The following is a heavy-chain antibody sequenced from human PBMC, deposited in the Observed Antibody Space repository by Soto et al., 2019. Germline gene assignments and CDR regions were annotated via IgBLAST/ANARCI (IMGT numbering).Heavy chain of an antibody. Sequence: GGSLRLSCAASGFTVSSNYMSWVRQAPGKGLEWVSVIYSGGSTYYADSVKGRFTISRDNSKNTLYLQMNSLRAEDTAVYYWARDPFLDGYSSSSGYWGQGTLVTVSS. CDR1: GFTVSSNY. CDR2: IYSGGST. V-gene: IGHV3-66*01. CDR3: ARDPFLDGYSSSSGY. J-gene: IGHJ4*02. D-gene: IGHD6-6*01.